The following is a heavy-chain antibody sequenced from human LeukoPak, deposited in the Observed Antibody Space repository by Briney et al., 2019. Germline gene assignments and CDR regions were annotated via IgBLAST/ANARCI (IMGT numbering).Heavy chain of an antibody. Sequence: ASVKVSCKASGYTFTGEFMHWLRQAPGQGLEWMGWISAYNGNTNYAQKLQGRVTMTTDTSTSTAYMELRSLRSDDTAVYYCARDQDGDFWSGYTYWGQGTLVTVSS. J-gene: IGHJ4*02. D-gene: IGHD3-3*01. V-gene: IGHV1-18*01. CDR2: ISAYNGNT. CDR3: ARDQDGDFWSGYTY. CDR1: GYTFTGEF.